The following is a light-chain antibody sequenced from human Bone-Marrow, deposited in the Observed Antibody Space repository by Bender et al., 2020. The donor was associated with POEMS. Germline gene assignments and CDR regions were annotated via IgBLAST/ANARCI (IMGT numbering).Light chain of an antibody. J-gene: IGLJ1*01. CDR2: TND. CDR1: TANIGKNY. V-gene: IGLV1-47*01. CDR3: AAWDHSLSAYV. Sequence: QSVVTQPPSASGTPGQRLTISSSGSTANIGKNYVYWYQHLPETTPKLLIYTNDQRPPGAPGRFSASKSCTSAALAISGLRSEDEADYYCAAWDHSLSAYVFGTGTKVTVL.